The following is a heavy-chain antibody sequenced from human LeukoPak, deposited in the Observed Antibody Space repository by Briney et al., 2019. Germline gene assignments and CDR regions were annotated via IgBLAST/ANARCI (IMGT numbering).Heavy chain of an antibody. D-gene: IGHD6-19*01. V-gene: IGHV3-23*01. CDR3: AKDLGAGSSSDY. CDR2: ISGSGGST. J-gene: IGHJ4*02. CDR1: GFTFSSYA. Sequence: GGSLRLSCAASGFTFSSYAMSWVRRAPGKGLEWVSAISGSGGSTYYADSVKGRFTISRDNSKNTLYPQMNSLRAEDTAVYYCAKDLGAGSSSDYWGQGTLVTVSS.